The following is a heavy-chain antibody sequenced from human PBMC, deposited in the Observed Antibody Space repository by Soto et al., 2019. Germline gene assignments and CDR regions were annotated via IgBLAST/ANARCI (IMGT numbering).Heavy chain of an antibody. V-gene: IGHV4-31*03. CDR3: ARDEGGSGIPFVDV. Sequence: QVQLQESGPGLVKPSQTLSLTCTVSGGSISSGGYYWSWIRQHPGKGLEWIGYIYYSGSTYYNPSLKSRVTISVATSKNHFSLKLSSVTAADTAVYYCARDEGGSGIPFVDVWGQGTTVTVSS. J-gene: IGHJ6*02. CDR2: IYYSGST. D-gene: IGHD3-10*01. CDR1: GGSISSGGYY.